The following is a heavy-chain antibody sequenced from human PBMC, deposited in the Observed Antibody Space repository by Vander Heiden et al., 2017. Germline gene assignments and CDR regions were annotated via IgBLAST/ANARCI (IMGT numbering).Heavy chain of an antibody. J-gene: IGHJ6*02. V-gene: IGHV3-9*02. CDR3: TKDLVPGGADV. Sequence: EVQVVESGGGLVQPGRSLRPLCAVSGFTPRHYAIHWVRQSPGKGLEWVSGFDYNSGRVDYADSVKGRFTTSGDNAKKSLYLQMDSLRGEDTAVYYCTKDLVPGGADVWGQGTTVTVSS. CDR1: GFTPRHYA. D-gene: IGHD2-2*01. CDR2: FDYNSGRV.